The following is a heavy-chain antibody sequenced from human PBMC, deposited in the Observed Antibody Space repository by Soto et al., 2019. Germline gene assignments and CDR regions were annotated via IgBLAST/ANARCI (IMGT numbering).Heavy chain of an antibody. D-gene: IGHD6-6*01. Sequence: QVQLVESGGGVVQPGRSLRLSCAASGFTFSTYGMHWVRQAPGKGPEWVAVISIDGSNKYYADSVKGRFTIPRDNSKNTLYLQMNSLRADDTAVYYCAKGSEAARQELDYWGQGTLVTVSS. V-gene: IGHV3-30*18. CDR1: GFTFSTYG. CDR2: ISIDGSNK. J-gene: IGHJ4*02. CDR3: AKGSEAARQELDY.